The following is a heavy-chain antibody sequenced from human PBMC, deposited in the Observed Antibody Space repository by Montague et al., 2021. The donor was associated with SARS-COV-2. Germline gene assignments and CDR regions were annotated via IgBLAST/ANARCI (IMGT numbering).Heavy chain of an antibody. D-gene: IGHD3-9*01. J-gene: IGHJ4*02. CDR1: GFSLSTSGMC. Sequence: PALVKPTQTLTLTCTFSGFSLSTSGMCVSWIRQPPGKALEWLALIDWDDDKFYSTSLKTRLTISKDTSKNQVVLTTTDMDPVGTATYYCARVRYFDTTFDYWGQGTLVTVSS. V-gene: IGHV2-70*01. CDR2: IDWDDDK. CDR3: ARVRYFDTTFDY.